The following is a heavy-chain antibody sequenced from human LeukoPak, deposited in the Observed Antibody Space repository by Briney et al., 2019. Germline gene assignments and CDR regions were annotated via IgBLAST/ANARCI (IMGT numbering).Heavy chain of an antibody. Sequence: GGSLRLSCAASGFTFSSYSMNWVRQAPGKGLEWASAISGSGGSTYYADSVKGRFTISRDNSRNTLYLQMNSLRAEDTAVYYCAKDRGSGSYYNGPNWFDPWGQGTLVTVSS. CDR1: GFTFSSYS. D-gene: IGHD3-10*01. V-gene: IGHV3-23*01. J-gene: IGHJ5*02. CDR3: AKDRGSGSYYNGPNWFDP. CDR2: ISGSGGST.